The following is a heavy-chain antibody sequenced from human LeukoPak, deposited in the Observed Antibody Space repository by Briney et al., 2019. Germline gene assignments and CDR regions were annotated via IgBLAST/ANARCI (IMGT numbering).Heavy chain of an antibody. D-gene: IGHD3/OR15-3a*01. CDR2: IIPIFGTA. V-gene: IGHV1-69*05. Sequence: SVKVSCKASGGTFSSYAISWVRQAPGQGLEWMGGIIPIFGTANYAQKFQGRVTITTDESTSTAHMELSSLRSEDTAVYYCASRGLEENWFDPWGQGTLVTVSS. CDR3: ASRGLEENWFDP. CDR1: GGTFSSYA. J-gene: IGHJ5*02.